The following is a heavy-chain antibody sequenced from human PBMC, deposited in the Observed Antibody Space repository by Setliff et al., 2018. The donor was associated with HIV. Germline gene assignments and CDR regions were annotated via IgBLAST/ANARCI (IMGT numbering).Heavy chain of an antibody. CDR3: ARGLEYSTSSPFDY. CDR2: ISAYNGNT. V-gene: IGHV1-18*01. J-gene: IGHJ4*02. D-gene: IGHD6-6*01. Sequence: ASVKVSCKASGYTFTYLFIHWVRLAPGQGLEWMGWISAYNGNTKSAQNLQGRVTMTTDTSTSTAHMELSGLRSDDSAMYYCARGLEYSTSSPFDYWGQGTLVTVSS. CDR1: GYTFTYLF.